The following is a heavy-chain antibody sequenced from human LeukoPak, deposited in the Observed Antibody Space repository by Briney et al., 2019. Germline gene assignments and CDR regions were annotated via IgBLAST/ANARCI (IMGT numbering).Heavy chain of an antibody. D-gene: IGHD6-6*01. Sequence: SETLSLTCTVSGGSISSYYWSWIRQPPGRGLEWIGYIYYSGSTNYNPSLKSRVTISVDTSKNQFSLKLSSVTAADTAVYYCARVSSSSSEYFDYWGQGTLVAVSS. CDR2: IYYSGST. V-gene: IGHV4-59*01. CDR1: GGSISSYY. CDR3: ARVSSSSSEYFDY. J-gene: IGHJ4*02.